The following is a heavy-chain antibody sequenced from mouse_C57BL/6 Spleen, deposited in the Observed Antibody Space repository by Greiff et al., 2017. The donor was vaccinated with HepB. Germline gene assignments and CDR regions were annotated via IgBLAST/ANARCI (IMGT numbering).Heavy chain of an antibody. D-gene: IGHD4-1*01. Sequence: EVQGVESGGGLVQPKGSLKLSCAASGFSFNTYAMNWVRQAPGKGLEWVARIRSKSNNYATYYADSVKDRFTISRDYSESMLYLQMNNLKTEDTAMYYCVRHEELGLWFAYWGQGALVTVSA. CDR1: GFSFNTYA. V-gene: IGHV10-1*01. CDR3: VRHEELGLWFAY. J-gene: IGHJ3*01. CDR2: IRSKSNNYAT.